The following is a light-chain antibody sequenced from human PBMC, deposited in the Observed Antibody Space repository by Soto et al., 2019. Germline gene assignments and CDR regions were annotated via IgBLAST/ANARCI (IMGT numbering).Light chain of an antibody. Sequence: QSALTQPASVSGSPGQSITISCTGTSRDVGGYNYVSWYQHHPGKVPKLVIYDVSKRPSGVSDRFSGSKSGNTASLTITGLHSEDEADYYCAAWDDSLNGSYVFGTGTKVTVL. CDR3: AAWDDSLNGSYV. CDR1: SRDVGGYNY. J-gene: IGLJ1*01. V-gene: IGLV2-14*03. CDR2: DVS.